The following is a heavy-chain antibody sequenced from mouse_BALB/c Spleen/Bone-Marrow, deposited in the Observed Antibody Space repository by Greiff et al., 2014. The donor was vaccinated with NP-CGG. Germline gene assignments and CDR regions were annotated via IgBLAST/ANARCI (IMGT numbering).Heavy chain of an antibody. J-gene: IGHJ4*01. CDR1: GFNIEDTY. CDR3: ARYRYYGSSYAMDY. CDR2: IDPANGNT. V-gene: IGHV14-3*02. D-gene: IGHD1-1*01. Sequence: VHVKQSGAELVKPGASVKLSCTASGFNIEDTYMHWVKQRPEQGLEWIGRIDPANGNTKYDPKFQGKATITADTSSNTAYLHLSSLTSEDTAVYYCARYRYYGSSYAMDYWGQGTSVTVSS.